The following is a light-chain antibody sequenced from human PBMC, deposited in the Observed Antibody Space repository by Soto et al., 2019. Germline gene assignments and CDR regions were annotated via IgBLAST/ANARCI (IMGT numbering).Light chain of an antibody. Sequence: DIQMTQSTSSLSASVGDRGTITCRASQGISNYLTWYQQKPGKVPKLLIYAASTLQSGVPSPFRGSGSGTDFTLTISSLQPEDVATYSCQKYNSAPHTFGAGTKVDIK. CDR1: QGISNY. V-gene: IGKV1-27*01. J-gene: IGKJ3*01. CDR3: QKYNSAPHT. CDR2: AAS.